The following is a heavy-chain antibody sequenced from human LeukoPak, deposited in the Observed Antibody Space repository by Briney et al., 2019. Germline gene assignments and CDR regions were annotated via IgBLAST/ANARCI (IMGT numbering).Heavy chain of an antibody. J-gene: IGHJ5*02. CDR1: GFTFSSYS. V-gene: IGHV3-48*01. CDR2: ITSDSTTM. CDR3: ARVALRPIDYSNPEFDP. D-gene: IGHD4-11*01. Sequence: SGGSLRLSCAASGFTFSSYSMNWVRQAPGQGLEWVSYITSDSTTMFYADSVKGRFTASRDNAENSMYLQMNSLRAEDTAVYYCARVALRPIDYSNPEFDPWGQGNPGHRLL.